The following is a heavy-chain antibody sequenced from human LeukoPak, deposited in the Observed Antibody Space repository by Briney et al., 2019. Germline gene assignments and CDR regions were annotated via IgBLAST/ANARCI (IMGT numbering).Heavy chain of an antibody. CDR1: GFTFSSYG. Sequence: GGSLRLSCAASGFTFSSYGMHWVRQAPGKGLEWVAVISYDGSNKYYADSVKGRFTISRDNSKNTLYLQMNSLRAEDTALYYCAKTPVDFWSGFYTHFDYWGQGTLVTVSS. D-gene: IGHD3-3*01. J-gene: IGHJ4*02. CDR3: AKTPVDFWSGFYTHFDY. V-gene: IGHV3-30*18. CDR2: ISYDGSNK.